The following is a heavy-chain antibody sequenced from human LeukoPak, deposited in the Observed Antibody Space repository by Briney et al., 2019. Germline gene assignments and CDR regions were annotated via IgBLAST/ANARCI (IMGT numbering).Heavy chain of an antibody. V-gene: IGHV4-59*01. J-gene: IGHJ4*02. Sequence: SETLSLPCTVSGGSISGYYWGWIRQPPGKGLEWIGYIYYRGSTNSNPSLKSRVTISVDTSKNQFSLKLSSVTAADTAVYYCARYCTVGKCLDYWGQGTLVTVSS. D-gene: IGHD2-8*02. CDR2: IYYRGST. CDR3: ARYCTVGKCLDY. CDR1: GGSISGYY.